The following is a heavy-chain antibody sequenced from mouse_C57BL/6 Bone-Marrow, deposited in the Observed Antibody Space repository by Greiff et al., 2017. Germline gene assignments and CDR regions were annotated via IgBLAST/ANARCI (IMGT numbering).Heavy chain of an antibody. V-gene: IGHV1-81*01. J-gene: IGHJ2*01. CDR2: ISPRSGNT. D-gene: IGHD2-2*01. Sequence: QVQLQQSGAELARPGASVKLSCKASGYTFTSYGISWVKQRTGQGLEWIGEISPRSGNTYYNEKFKGKATLTADKSSSTAYMELRSLTSEDAAVYFCARGRLRHYFDYWGQGTTLTVSS. CDR3: ARGRLRHYFDY. CDR1: GYTFTSYG.